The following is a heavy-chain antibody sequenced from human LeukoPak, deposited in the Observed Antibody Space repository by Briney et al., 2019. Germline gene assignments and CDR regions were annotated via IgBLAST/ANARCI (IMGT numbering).Heavy chain of an antibody. J-gene: IGHJ4*02. CDR2: ISAYNGNT. CDR1: GYIFTSFG. Sequence: ASVKVSCKASGYIFTSFGISWVRQAPGQGLEWMGWISAYNGNTNYAQRLQGRVTMTTDTSTSTAYMQLTSLTSDDTAVYYCARRNSCSGGSCYPPDYWGQGTLVTVSS. V-gene: IGHV1-18*01. D-gene: IGHD2-15*01. CDR3: ARRNSCSGGSCYPPDY.